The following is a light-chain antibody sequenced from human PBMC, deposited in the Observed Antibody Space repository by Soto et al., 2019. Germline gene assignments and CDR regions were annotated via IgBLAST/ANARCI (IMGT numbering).Light chain of an antibody. V-gene: IGKV1-12*01. Sequence: DIQMTQSPSSVSASVGDRVSITCRASPGISNWLAWYQQKPGRAPKLLIYTGSSLQSGVTSRFSGTGSGTDFTLTISSLQPEDVATYYCQQANSFPLTVGGGTKVEI. CDR2: TGS. J-gene: IGKJ4*01. CDR3: QQANSFPLT. CDR1: PGISNW.